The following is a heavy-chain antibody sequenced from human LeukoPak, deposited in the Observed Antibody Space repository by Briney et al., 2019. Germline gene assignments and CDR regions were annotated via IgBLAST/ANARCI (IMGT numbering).Heavy chain of an antibody. J-gene: IGHJ4*02. CDR1: GYTFTSYD. CDR3: ARGGGDYDFWSGYYYFDY. CDR2: MNPNSGNT. Sequence: EASVKVSCEASGYTFTSYDINWVRQAPGQGLEWMGWMNPNSGNTGYAQKFQGRVTMTRNTSISTAYMELSSLRSEDTAVYYCARGGGDYDFWSGYYYFDYWGQGTLVTVSS. V-gene: IGHV1-8*01. D-gene: IGHD3-3*01.